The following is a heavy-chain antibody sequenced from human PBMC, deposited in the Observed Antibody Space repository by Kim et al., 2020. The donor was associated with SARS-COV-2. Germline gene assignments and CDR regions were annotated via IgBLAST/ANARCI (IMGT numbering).Heavy chain of an antibody. CDR3: ARVSGYDPPPYGMDV. J-gene: IGHJ6*02. D-gene: IGHD5-12*01. V-gene: IGHV3-30-3*01. CDR1: GFTFSSYA. CDR2: ISYDGSNK. Sequence: GGSLRLSCAASGFTFSSYAMHWVRQAPGKGLEWVAVISYDGSNKYYADSVKGRFTISRDNSKNTLYLQMNSLRAEDTAVYYCARVSGYDPPPYGMDVWGQGTTVTVSS.